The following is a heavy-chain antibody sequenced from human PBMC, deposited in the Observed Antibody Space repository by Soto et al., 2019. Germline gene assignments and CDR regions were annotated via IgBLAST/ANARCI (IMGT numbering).Heavy chain of an antibody. CDR3: AKANVEIVATDLDY. J-gene: IGHJ4*02. Sequence: PGGSLRLACAASGFTFSSYAMSWVRQAPGKGLEWVSTFSGSDDITYYADSVKGRFTISRDNSKNTLYLQMHSLRADDTAVYYCAKANVEIVATDLDYWGQGTLVTVSS. V-gene: IGHV3-23*01. CDR1: GFTFSSYA. CDR2: FSGSDDIT. D-gene: IGHD5-12*01.